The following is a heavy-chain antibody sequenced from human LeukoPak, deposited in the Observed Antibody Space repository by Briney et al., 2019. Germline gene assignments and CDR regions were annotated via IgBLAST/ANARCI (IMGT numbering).Heavy chain of an antibody. J-gene: IGHJ6*03. CDR2: INHSGST. Sequence: SETLSLTCAVYGGSFSGYYWSWIRQPPGKGLEWIGEINHSGSTNYNPSLKSRVTISVDTSKNQFSLKLSSVTAADTAVYYCATETDKGMGGDYYYYYYMDVWGKGTTVTVSS. CDR3: ATETDKGMGGDYYYYYYMDV. D-gene: IGHD1-26*01. V-gene: IGHV4-34*01. CDR1: GGSFSGYY.